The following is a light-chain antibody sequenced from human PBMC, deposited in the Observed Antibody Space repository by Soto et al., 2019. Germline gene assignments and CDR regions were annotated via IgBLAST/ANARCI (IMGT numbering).Light chain of an antibody. J-gene: IGLJ2*01. CDR2: EGT. V-gene: IGLV2-23*01. CDR1: SSDVGSYNL. Sequence: ALTQPASVSGSPGQSITISCTGTSSDVGSYNLVSWYQQHPGKAPKVMIYEGTKRPSGVSNRFSGSKSGNTASLTISGLQAEDEADYYCCSYAGSHVVFGGGTKLTVL. CDR3: CSYAGSHVV.